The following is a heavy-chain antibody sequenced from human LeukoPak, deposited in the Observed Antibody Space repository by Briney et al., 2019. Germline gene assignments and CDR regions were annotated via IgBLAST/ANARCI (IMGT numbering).Heavy chain of an antibody. CDR2: IIPMFGTA. CDR1: GGTFSSSA. D-gene: IGHD3-3*01. J-gene: IGHJ4*02. CDR3: ARGGEVEVFFGYYFDY. Sequence: GASVKVSCKASGGTFSSSAIGWVRQAPGQGLEWMGGIIPMFGTANYAQKFQGRVTITADESTSTAYMELSSLRSEDTAVYYCARGGEVEVFFGYYFDYWGQGTLVTVSS. V-gene: IGHV1-69*13.